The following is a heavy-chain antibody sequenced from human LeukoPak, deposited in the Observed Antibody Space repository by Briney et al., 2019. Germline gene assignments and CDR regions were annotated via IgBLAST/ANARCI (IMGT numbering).Heavy chain of an antibody. CDR1: GGSIISYY. CDR3: ARSEDTAMVIGPDYYYYGMDV. V-gene: IGHV4-59*01. D-gene: IGHD5-18*01. CDR2: IYYSGST. Sequence: TSETLSLTCTVSGGSIISYYWSWIRQPPGKGLEWIGYIYYSGSTNYNPSLKSRVTISVDTSKNQFSLKLSSVTAADTAVYYCARSEDTAMVIGPDYYYYGMDVWGQGTTVTVSS. J-gene: IGHJ6*02.